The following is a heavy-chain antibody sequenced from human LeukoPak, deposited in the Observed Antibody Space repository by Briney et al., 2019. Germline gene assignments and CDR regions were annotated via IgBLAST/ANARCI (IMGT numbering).Heavy chain of an antibody. CDR2: ISGSAGST. J-gene: IGHJ4*02. Sequence: GGSLRLSCAASGFTFSSYWMSWVRQAPGKGLEWVSVISGSAGSTYYADSVRGRFTISRDNSRNTLFLQMNSLRDEDTAVYYCAKDMARYCSGGSCPRAFDYWGQGSLVTVSS. CDR3: AKDMARYCSGGSCPRAFDY. V-gene: IGHV3-23*01. CDR1: GFTFSSYW. D-gene: IGHD2-15*01.